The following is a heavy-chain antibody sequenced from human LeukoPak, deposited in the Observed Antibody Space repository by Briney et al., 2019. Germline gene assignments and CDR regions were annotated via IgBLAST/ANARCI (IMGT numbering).Heavy chain of an antibody. D-gene: IGHD2-2*01. CDR1: GFTFSSYG. CDR2: IWYDGSNK. CDR3: AKVGRYCSSTSCTDAFDI. Sequence: GRSLRLSCAASGFTFSSYGMHWVRQAPGKGLEWVAVIWYDGSNKYYADSVKGRLTISRDNSKNTLYLQMNSLRAEDTAVYYCAKVGRYCSSTSCTDAFDIWGQGTMVTVSS. J-gene: IGHJ3*02. V-gene: IGHV3-33*06.